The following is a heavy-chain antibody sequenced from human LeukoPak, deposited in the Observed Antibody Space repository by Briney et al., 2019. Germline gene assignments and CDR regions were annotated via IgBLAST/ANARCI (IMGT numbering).Heavy chain of an antibody. D-gene: IGHD3-16*02. CDR3: ARYLVIRGDAFDI. CDR1: GGTFSNYT. V-gene: IGHV1-69*08. Sequence: GSSVKVSCKASGGTFSNYTINWVRQAPGQGLEWMGRIIPIVGTANCAQKFQGRVTITADKSTSTAYMELSSLRSEDTAVYYCARYLVIRGDAFDIWGQGTMVTVSS. CDR2: IIPIVGTA. J-gene: IGHJ3*02.